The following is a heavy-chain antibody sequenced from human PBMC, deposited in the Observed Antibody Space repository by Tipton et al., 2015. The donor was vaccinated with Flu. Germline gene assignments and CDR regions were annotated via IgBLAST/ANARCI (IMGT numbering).Heavy chain of an antibody. CDR3: ARPQALNNYDVGGPWYGMDV. CDR2: ISDSGSYV. J-gene: IGHJ6*02. V-gene: IGHV3-21*01. CDR1: GFTFNTFT. Sequence: SLRLSCAASGFTFNTFTMNWVRQAPGKGLEWVSSISDSGSYVYSADSLKGRFTVSRDNAKNSLFLQMNNLRPEDTAVYYCARPQALNNYDVGGPWYGMDVWGQGTTVTVSS. D-gene: IGHD3-16*01.